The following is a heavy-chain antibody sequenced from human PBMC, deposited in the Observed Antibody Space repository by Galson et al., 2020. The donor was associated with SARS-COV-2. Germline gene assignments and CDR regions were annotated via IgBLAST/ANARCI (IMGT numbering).Heavy chain of an antibody. V-gene: IGHV4-39*07. CDR2: TYYGGTT. CDR3: SRDKGYGSSWYMGGPFDQ. D-gene: IGHD6-13*01. Sequence: SETLSLTCTVSGGSISTNNCFWGWNRQPPGQGLEWLGSTYYGGTTYYNPSLKSRLTISMDTSKNQFSLNLSPVTAADTAVYYCSRDKGYGSSWYMGGPFDQWGQGTRVTGSS. J-gene: IGHJ4*02. CDR1: GGSISTNNCF.